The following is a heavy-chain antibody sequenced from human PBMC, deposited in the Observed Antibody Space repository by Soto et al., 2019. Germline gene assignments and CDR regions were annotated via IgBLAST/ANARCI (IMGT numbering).Heavy chain of an antibody. J-gene: IGHJ4*02. CDR1: GGSISSGGYY. D-gene: IGHD6-19*01. Sequence: QVHLQESGPGLVKPSQTLSLTCTVTGGSISSGGYYWSWIRQHPGKGLEWIGYIYYSGSTYYNPSLKGRVTISVDTSKNQFSLKLSSVTAADPAVYYWARSSGRGVCSDYWFQGTLVIVSS. CDR2: IYYSGST. V-gene: IGHV4-31*03. CDR3: ARSSGRGVCSDY.